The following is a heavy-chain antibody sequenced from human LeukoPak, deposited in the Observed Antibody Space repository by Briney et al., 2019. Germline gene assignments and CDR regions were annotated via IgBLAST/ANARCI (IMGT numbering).Heavy chain of an antibody. J-gene: IGHJ4*02. D-gene: IGHD3-10*01. CDR3: ARDLAGHYYGSGSSFDY. CDR2: ISSSSSYI. CDR1: GFTFSSYS. Sequence: RGGSLRLSCAASGFTFSSYSMNWVRQAPGTGLEWVSSISSSSSYIYYADSVKGRFTISRDNAKNSLFLQMNSLRAEDTAVYYCARDLAGHYYGSGSSFDYWGQGTLVTVSS. V-gene: IGHV3-21*01.